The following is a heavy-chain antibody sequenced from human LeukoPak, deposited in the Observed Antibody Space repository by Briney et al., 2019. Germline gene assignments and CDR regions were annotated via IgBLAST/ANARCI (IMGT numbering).Heavy chain of an antibody. CDR3: ARGAYYDFWSGYSPFDAFDI. D-gene: IGHD3-3*01. Sequence: KFGESLKISCKGSGYSFTSYWIGWVRQMPGKGLEWMGIIYPGDSDTRYSPSFQGQVTISADKSISTAYLQWSSLKASDTAMYYCARGAYYDFWSGYSPFDAFDIWGQGTMVTVSS. V-gene: IGHV5-51*01. CDR2: IYPGDSDT. CDR1: GYSFTSYW. J-gene: IGHJ3*02.